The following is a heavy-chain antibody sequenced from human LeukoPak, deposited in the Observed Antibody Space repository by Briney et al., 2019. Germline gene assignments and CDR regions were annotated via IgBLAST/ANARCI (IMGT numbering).Heavy chain of an antibody. CDR3: ARVWSPPYTSSWPSYFDF. CDR2: ISSSSRYI. J-gene: IGHJ4*02. Sequence: GGSERLSCAASGFTFSDYSMNWLRQAPGKGLEWVSSISSSSRYIYYADSVKGRFSISRDNAKNSLYLQMNSLRAEDTAVYYCARVWSPPYTSSWPSYFDFWGQGTLVTVSS. D-gene: IGHD6-13*01. V-gene: IGHV3-21*01. CDR1: GFTFSDYS.